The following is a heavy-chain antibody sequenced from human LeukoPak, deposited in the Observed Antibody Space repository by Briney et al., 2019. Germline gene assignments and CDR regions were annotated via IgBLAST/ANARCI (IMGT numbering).Heavy chain of an antibody. CDR1: GGTFSTNA. V-gene: IGHV1-69*15. Sequence: SVKVSCKASGGTFSTNAISWVRQAPGQGLEWMATIIPIFGAANYAPKFQGRVSITADESTSTAYMELSSLRPDDTAVYYCARARSGYDWLGVSDYWGQGTLVTVSS. CDR3: ARARSGYDWLGVSDY. CDR2: IIPIFGAA. D-gene: IGHD5-12*01. J-gene: IGHJ4*02.